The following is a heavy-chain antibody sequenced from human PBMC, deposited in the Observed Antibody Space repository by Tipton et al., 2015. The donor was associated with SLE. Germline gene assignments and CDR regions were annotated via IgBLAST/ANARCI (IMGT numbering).Heavy chain of an antibody. J-gene: IGHJ4*02. Sequence: TLSLTCTVSGGSLSGSCYYWGWIRQPPGKGLEWIGSIFYSGNTYYNSSLNSRVTISLDTSKNQFSLQLTSVTAADTAVYFCTRHYSGTYNWGQGTLVTVSS. V-gene: IGHV4-39*07. CDR3: TRHYSGTYN. CDR2: IFYSGNT. CDR1: GGSLSGSCYY. D-gene: IGHD1-26*01.